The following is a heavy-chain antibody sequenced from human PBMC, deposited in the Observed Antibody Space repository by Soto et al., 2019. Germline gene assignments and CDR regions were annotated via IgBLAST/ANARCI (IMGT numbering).Heavy chain of an antibody. V-gene: IGHV4-59*01. CDR2: IYYSGST. Sequence: SETLSLTCTVSGGSISRYYWSWIRQTPGKGLEWIGYIYYSGSTNYNPSLKSRVTISVDTSKNQFSLKLSSVTAADTAVYYCARALILTGYYIHDAFDIWGQGTMVTVSS. CDR3: ARALILTGYYIHDAFDI. CDR1: GGSISRYY. J-gene: IGHJ3*02. D-gene: IGHD3-9*01.